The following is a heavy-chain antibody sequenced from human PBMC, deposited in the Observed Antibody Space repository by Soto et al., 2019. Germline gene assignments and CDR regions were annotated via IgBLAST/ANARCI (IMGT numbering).Heavy chain of an antibody. CDR3: ARGTSWCSSTNCYEIDP. CDR2: IYYSGNT. V-gene: IGHV4-30-4*01. CDR1: GGSISSGYYY. Sequence: SETLSLTCSVSGGSISSGYYYWSWIRQPPGKGLEWIGNIYYSGNTYYNPSLKRRLIISIDTSKNQFSLKVGSVTAADTAVYYCARGTSWCSSTNCYEIDPWGHGTLVTVS. D-gene: IGHD2-2*01. J-gene: IGHJ5*02.